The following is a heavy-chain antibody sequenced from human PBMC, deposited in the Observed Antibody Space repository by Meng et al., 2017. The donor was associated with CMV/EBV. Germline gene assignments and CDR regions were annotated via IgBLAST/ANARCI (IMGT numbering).Heavy chain of an antibody. Sequence: GGSLRLSCAASGFIFSSYTMNWVRQAPGKGLEWVSSISSSSSYIYYADSVKGRFTISRDNAKNSLYLQMNSLRAEDTAVYYCARAASGGSERWDYYYYGMDVWGQGTTVTVSS. CDR2: ISSSSSYI. D-gene: IGHD5-24*01. CDR1: GFIFSSYT. V-gene: IGHV3-21*01. CDR3: ARAASGGSERWDYYYYGMDV. J-gene: IGHJ6*02.